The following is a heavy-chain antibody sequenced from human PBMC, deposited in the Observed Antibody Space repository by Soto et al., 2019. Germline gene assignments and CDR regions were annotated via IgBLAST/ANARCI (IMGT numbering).Heavy chain of an antibody. D-gene: IGHD6-6*01. Sequence: QVQLVQSGAEVKKPGASVKVSCKASGYTFTSYAMHWVRQAPGQRLEWMGWINAGNGNTKYSQKFQGRVTITRDTSASTAYMELSSLRSEETAVYYCARAQRYSSSSGYYYDYRGQGTLVTVSS. CDR2: INAGNGNT. CDR1: GYTFTSYA. J-gene: IGHJ4*02. CDR3: ARAQRYSSSSGYYYDY. V-gene: IGHV1-3*01.